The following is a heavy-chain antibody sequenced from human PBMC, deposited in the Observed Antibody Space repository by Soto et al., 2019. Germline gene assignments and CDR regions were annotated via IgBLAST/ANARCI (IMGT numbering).Heavy chain of an antibody. J-gene: IGHJ6*02. CDR3: ATPIAAAGIPYYYYGMDV. CDR2: FDPEDGET. CDR1: GYTLTELS. Sequence: ASVKVSCKVSGYTLTELSMHWVRQAPGKGLEWMGGFDPEDGETIYAQKFQGRVTMTEDTSTDTAYMELSSLRSEDTAVYYCATPIAAAGIPYYYYGMDVWGQGTTVTVYS. V-gene: IGHV1-24*01. D-gene: IGHD6-13*01.